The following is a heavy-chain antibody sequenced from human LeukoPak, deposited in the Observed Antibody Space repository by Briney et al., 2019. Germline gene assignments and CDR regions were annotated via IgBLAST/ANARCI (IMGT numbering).Heavy chain of an antibody. CDR2: IYYSGST. J-gene: IGHJ5*02. CDR1: GGSFSGYY. V-gene: IGHV4-34*01. CDR3: ARHTAVAGTWDWFDP. Sequence: SETLSLTCAVYGGSFSGYYWSWIRQPPGKGLEWIGSIYYSGSTYYNPSLKSRVTISVGTSKNQFPLKLSSVTAADTAVYYCARHTAVAGTWDWFDPWGQGTLVTVSS. D-gene: IGHD6-19*01.